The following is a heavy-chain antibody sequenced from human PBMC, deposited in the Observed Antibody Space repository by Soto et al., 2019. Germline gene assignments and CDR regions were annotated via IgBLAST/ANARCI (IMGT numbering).Heavy chain of an antibody. Sequence: GESLKISGKGSVYSFTSYWIGWVRQMPGKGLEWMGIIYPADSDTRYSPSFQGQVTISADKSISTAYLQWSSLKASDTAMYYCARPYDSSGYYYYWGQGTLVTVSS. CDR2: IYPADSDT. D-gene: IGHD3-22*01. J-gene: IGHJ4*02. V-gene: IGHV5-51*01. CDR3: ARPYDSSGYYYY. CDR1: VYSFTSYW.